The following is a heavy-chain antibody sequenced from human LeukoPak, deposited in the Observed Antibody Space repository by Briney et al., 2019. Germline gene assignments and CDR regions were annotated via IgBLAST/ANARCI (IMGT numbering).Heavy chain of an antibody. CDR2: IPYDRSKR. CDR3: AKGRGRDISGSEDFDY. V-gene: IGHV3-30*02. J-gene: IGHJ4*02. D-gene: IGHD3-22*01. CDR1: GFTFSNYG. Sequence: GGSLRLSCITSGFTFSNYGMHWVRQAPGKGLEWVAFIPYDRSKRNYADSVKGRFTISRDNSKNTVYLQMHSLRPEDTAVYYCAKGRGRDISGSEDFDYWGQGTLVTVSS.